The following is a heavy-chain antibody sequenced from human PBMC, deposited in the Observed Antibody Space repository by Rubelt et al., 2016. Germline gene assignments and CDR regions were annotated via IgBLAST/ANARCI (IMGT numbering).Heavy chain of an antibody. CDR1: GFNFSNYW. Sequence: EVQLVESGGGLVQPGGSLRLSCAASGFNFSNYWMHWVRQAPGRGLVWVSRIKNDGSGTTYADSVKGRFSISRDNDKNTLYLQMNSLRAVDTAIYYCAKNGGEGTPYYDYWGQGTLVIVSS. CDR3: AKNGGEGTPYYDY. D-gene: IGHD3-16*01. CDR2: IKNDGSGT. V-gene: IGHV3-74*02. J-gene: IGHJ4*02.